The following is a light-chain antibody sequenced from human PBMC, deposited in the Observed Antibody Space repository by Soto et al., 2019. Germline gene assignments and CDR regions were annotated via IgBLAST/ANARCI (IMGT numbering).Light chain of an antibody. CDR2: KAS. J-gene: IGKJ1*01. V-gene: IGKV1-5*03. Sequence: DIRMTQSPSTLSASLGDRVTITCRASQSISNWLAWYQQRPGKAPKLLIYKASNLESGVPSRFSGSGSGTEFTLTISSLQSEDFEVYYCQQYDNWPETFGQGTKVEIK. CDR3: QQYDNWPET. CDR1: QSISNW.